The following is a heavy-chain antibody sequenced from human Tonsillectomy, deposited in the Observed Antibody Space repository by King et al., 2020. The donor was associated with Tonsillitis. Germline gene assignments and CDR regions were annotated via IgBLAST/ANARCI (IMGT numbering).Heavy chain of an antibody. CDR2: IAYDASYE. D-gene: IGHD1-14*01. CDR3: ANDGIGFSDWYFDL. CDR1: GFTFSNYD. Sequence: VQLVESGGGVVQPGRSLRLSCAASGFTFSNYDMHWVRQAPGKGLEWVALIAYDASYENYADSVKGRFAISRDNSKNTLYLEMNSLRVEDTAVYYCANDGIGFSDWYFDLWGRGTLVTVSS. V-gene: IGHV3-30*18. J-gene: IGHJ2*01.